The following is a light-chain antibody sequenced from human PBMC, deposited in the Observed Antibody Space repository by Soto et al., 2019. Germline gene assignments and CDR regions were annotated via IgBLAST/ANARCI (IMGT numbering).Light chain of an antibody. Sequence: EIALTQSPGTLSLSAGERPTLSCRASQSVSSSYLAWYQQKPGQAPRLLIYGASSRATGIPDRFSGSGSGTDFTLTISRLEPEDFAVYYCQQYGSSPWTFGQGTKVDI. CDR1: QSVSSSY. CDR2: GAS. CDR3: QQYGSSPWT. V-gene: IGKV3-20*01. J-gene: IGKJ1*01.